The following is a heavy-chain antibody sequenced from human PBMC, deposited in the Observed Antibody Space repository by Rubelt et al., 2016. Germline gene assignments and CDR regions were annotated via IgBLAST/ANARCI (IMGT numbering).Heavy chain of an antibody. CDR2: INHSGST. Sequence: QVQLQQWGAGLLKPSETLSLTCAVYGGSFSGYYWSWIRQPPGKGLEWIGEINHSGSTNYNPSLKSRVIISVDTSKDQFSLKLSSVTAAGTAVYYCARVLIWGSSWFDYWGQGTLVTVSS. J-gene: IGHJ4*02. V-gene: IGHV4-34*01. CDR3: ARVLIWGSSWFDY. CDR1: GGSFSGYY. D-gene: IGHD6-13*01.